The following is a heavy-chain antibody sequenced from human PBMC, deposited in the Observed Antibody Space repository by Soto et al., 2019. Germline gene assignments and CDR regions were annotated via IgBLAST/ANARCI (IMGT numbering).Heavy chain of an antibody. D-gene: IGHD3-22*01. CDR2: IIPIFGTA. CDR3: ARGYYDSSGYPLVAY. Sequence: QVQLVQSGAEVKKPGSSVKGSCKASGGTFSSYAISWVRQAPGQGLEWMGGIIPIFGTANYAQKFQGRVTINAEESTGTAYMELSSLRAEDTAVYYCARGYYDSSGYPLVAYWGQGTLVTVSS. J-gene: IGHJ4*02. CDR1: GGTFSSYA. V-gene: IGHV1-69*01.